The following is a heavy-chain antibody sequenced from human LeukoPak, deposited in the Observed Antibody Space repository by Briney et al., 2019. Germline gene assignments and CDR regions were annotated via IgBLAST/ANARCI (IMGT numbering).Heavy chain of an antibody. D-gene: IGHD6-19*01. Sequence: PGGSLRLSCAASEFTFSSYAVSWVRQAPGKGLEWVSGISGSGDSTHYADSVKGRFTISRDNSKNTLYLQMNSLTEEDTAVYYCAKALSVGWVPQYDSGGQGVLVTVSS. J-gene: IGHJ5*01. CDR3: AKALSVGWVPQYDS. CDR2: ISGSGDST. CDR1: EFTFSSYA. V-gene: IGHV3-23*01.